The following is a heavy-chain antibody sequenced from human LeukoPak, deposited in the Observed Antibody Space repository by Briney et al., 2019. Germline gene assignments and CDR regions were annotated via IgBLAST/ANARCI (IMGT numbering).Heavy chain of an antibody. CDR3: ARGYVVVTRGPPDY. CDR1: GYTFTGYY. V-gene: IGHV1-2*02. J-gene: IGHJ4*02. CDR2: INPNSGGT. D-gene: IGHD3-22*01. Sequence: ASVKVSCKASGYTFTGYYMHWVRQAPGQGLEWMGWINPNSGGTNYAQKFQGRVTMTRDTSISTGYMEMSRVRSDDTAVYYCARGYVVVTRGPPDYWGQRTLVTVSS.